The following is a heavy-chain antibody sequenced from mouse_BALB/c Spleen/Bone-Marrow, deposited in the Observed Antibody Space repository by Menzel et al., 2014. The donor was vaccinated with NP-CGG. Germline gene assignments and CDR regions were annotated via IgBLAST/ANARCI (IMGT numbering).Heavy chain of an antibody. CDR3: ARWARYDWVNAMDY. J-gene: IGHJ4*01. D-gene: IGHD2-14*01. Sequence: VQLQQSGPGLVKPSQSLSLTCTVTGYSITGDYAWSWVRQFPGNKLEWMGYISYSGSTRYNPSLKSRISITRDTSKNQFFLQLNSVTTEDTATYYCARWARYDWVNAMDYWGQGTSVTVSS. CDR2: ISYSGST. CDR1: GYSITGDYA. V-gene: IGHV3-2*02.